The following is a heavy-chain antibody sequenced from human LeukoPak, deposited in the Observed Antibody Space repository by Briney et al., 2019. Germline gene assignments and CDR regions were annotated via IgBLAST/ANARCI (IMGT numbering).Heavy chain of an antibody. CDR1: GFTFSSYW. D-gene: IGHD6-13*01. V-gene: IGHV3-74*01. J-gene: IGHJ4*02. CDR3: ARNEAAGPRYFDY. CDR2: INSDGSST. Sequence: GGSLRLSCAASGFTFSSYWMHWVRQAPGKGLVWVSRINSDGSSTSYADSVKGRFTISRDNAENTLYLQMNSLRAEDTAVYYCARNEAAGPRYFDYWGQGTLVTVSS.